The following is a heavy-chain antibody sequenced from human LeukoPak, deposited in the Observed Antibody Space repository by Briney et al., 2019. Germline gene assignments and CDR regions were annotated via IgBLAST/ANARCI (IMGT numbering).Heavy chain of an antibody. V-gene: IGHV3-30-3*01. Sequence: PGGSLRLSCAASGFTFSSYTMHWVRQAPGKGLEWVAVISYDGSNKYYADSVKGRFTISRDNSKNTLYLQMNSLRAEDTAVYYCAKASWGDYSSGWYMIDSWGQGTLDTVSS. CDR3: AKASWGDYSSGWYMIDS. CDR1: GFTFSSYT. D-gene: IGHD6-19*01. J-gene: IGHJ4*02. CDR2: ISYDGSNK.